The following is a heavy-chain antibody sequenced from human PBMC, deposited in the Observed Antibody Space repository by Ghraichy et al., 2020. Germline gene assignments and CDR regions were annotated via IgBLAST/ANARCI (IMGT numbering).Heavy chain of an antibody. J-gene: IGHJ4*02. CDR2: MTPNSGKT. D-gene: IGHD6-6*01. Sequence: ASVKVSCKASGYTFSIYDINWVRQATGQGLEWVGWMTPNSGKTGYAQKFQGRVTMTRNTSISTAYMELSSLTSEDTAIYYCARYSGSSSGIDYWGQGTLVTVSS. V-gene: IGHV1-8*01. CDR3: ARYSGSSSGIDY. CDR1: GYTFSIYD.